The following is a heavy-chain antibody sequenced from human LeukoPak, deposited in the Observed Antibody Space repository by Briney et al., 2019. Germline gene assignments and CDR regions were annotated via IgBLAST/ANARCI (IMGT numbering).Heavy chain of an antibody. V-gene: IGHV4-4*02. J-gene: IGHJ1*01. Sequence: PSETLSPTCAVSGGSISSSYWWSWVRQPPGKGLEWIGGIYHSGSTSYNPSLKSPVTISVDKSRNQFSLNLSSVTAADTAVYYCARAEVVGAHLRSGYFQHWGQGTLVIVSS. CDR2: IYHSGST. CDR1: GGSISSSYW. D-gene: IGHD1-26*01. CDR3: ARAEVVGAHLRSGYFQH.